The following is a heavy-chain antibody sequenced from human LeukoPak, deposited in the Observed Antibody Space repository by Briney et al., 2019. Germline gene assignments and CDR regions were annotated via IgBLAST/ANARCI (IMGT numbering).Heavy chain of an antibody. V-gene: IGHV3-23*01. CDR3: AKDSPSMVATHAFDY. CDR1: GFTFSSYW. Sequence: PGGSLRLSCAASGFTFSSYWMSWVRQAPGKGLEWVSAISGSGGSTYYADSVKGRFTISRDNSKNTLYLQMNSLRAEDTAVYYCAKDSPSMVATHAFDYWGQGTLVTVSS. J-gene: IGHJ4*02. CDR2: ISGSGGST. D-gene: IGHD5-12*01.